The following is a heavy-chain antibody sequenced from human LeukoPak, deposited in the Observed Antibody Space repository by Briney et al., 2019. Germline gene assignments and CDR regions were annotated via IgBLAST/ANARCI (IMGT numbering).Heavy chain of an antibody. CDR1: GFTFSGSE. CDR3: AAAGFDY. CDR2: ISSSGGSI. V-gene: IGHV3-48*03. Sequence: GGSLRLSCAASGFTFSGSEMSWVRQAPGKGLEWVSGISSSGGSIYYADSVQGRFTISGDNAKKSLHLQMNSLRAEDTAVYYCAAAGFDYWGQGTLVTVSS. J-gene: IGHJ4*02.